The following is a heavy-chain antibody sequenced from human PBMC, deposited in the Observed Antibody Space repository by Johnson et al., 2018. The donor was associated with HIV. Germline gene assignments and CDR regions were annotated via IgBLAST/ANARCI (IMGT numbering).Heavy chain of an antibody. J-gene: IGHJ3*01. CDR2: IYSGGST. CDR1: GFSFSDHF. V-gene: IGHV3-66*01. CDR3: ATPLGGWRWGDAFDV. Sequence: MQLVESGGALVQPGGSLRLSCVASGFSFSDHFMDWVRQAPGKGLEWVSVIYSGGSTYYADSVKGRFIISRDNSKNTLYLQMNSLRAEDTAVYYCATPLGGWRWGDAFDVWGQGTMVTVSS. D-gene: IGHD3-16*01.